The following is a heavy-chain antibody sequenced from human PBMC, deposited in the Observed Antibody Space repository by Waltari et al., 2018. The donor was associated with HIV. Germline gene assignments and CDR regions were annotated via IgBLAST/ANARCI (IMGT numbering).Heavy chain of an antibody. D-gene: IGHD4-17*01. CDR1: GGSVSSDLHY. CDR2: IYYSGST. Sequence: QVQLQASGPGLVKPSQTLSPPCTVSGGSVSSDLHYWSWIRQHPGKGLEWIGYIYYSGSTYYNPSLKSRVIISIDTSQNQFSLELTSVTAADTAVYYCAIDSGLYGTYSHGMDVWGQGTTVTVSS. V-gene: IGHV4-31*03. J-gene: IGHJ6*02. CDR3: AIDSGLYGTYSHGMDV.